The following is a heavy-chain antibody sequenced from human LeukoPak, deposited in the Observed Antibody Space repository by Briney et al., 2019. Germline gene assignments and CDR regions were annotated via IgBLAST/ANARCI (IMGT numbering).Heavy chain of an antibody. CDR3: ARGRVSSSTWYSTYYYYFYMDV. Sequence: PSETLSLTCTVSGGSISSYHWSWIRQPPGKGLEWIGYVDHTGSTNFNPSLNGRVSISRDTSKNLFSLRLRSVTAADTAVYFCARGRVSSSTWYSTYYYYFYMDVWGKGTTATVSS. CDR1: GGSISSYH. D-gene: IGHD4-11*01. V-gene: IGHV4-59*01. CDR2: VDHTGST. J-gene: IGHJ6*03.